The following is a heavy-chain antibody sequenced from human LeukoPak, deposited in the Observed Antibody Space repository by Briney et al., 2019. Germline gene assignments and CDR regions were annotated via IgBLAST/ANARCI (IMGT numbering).Heavy chain of an antibody. J-gene: IGHJ4*02. Sequence: ASVKVSCKASGYTFTTFGITWVRQAPGQGLEWMGWISTYNGNTNYAQNLQGRVTMTTGTSTNTAYMELRSLTSDDTAVYYCARVGSDCSDGNCYWGQGTLVTVSS. CDR3: ARVGSDCSDGNCY. D-gene: IGHD2-15*01. V-gene: IGHV1-18*01. CDR1: GYTFTTFG. CDR2: ISTYNGNT.